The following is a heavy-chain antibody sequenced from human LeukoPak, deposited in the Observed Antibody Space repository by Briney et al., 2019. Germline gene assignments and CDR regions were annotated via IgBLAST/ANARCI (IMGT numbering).Heavy chain of an antibody. CDR1: GYSFTSYW. CDR3: ARIPGIAAATNWFDP. J-gene: IGHJ5*02. Sequence: GESLKISCKGSGYSFTSYWIGWVRQMPGKGLEWMGIIYPGDSDTRYSPSFQGQVTISADKSISTAYLQWSSLKASDTAMYYCARIPGIAAATNWFDPWGQGTLVTVSS. CDR2: IYPGDSDT. V-gene: IGHV5-51*01. D-gene: IGHD6-13*01.